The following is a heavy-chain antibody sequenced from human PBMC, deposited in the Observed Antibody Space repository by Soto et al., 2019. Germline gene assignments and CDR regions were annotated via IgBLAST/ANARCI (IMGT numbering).Heavy chain of an antibody. CDR2: MNPNTGGA. D-gene: IGHD3-3*01. CDR1: GYTFSDFY. J-gene: IGHJ4*02. V-gene: IGHV1-2*02. CDR3: EKSSDDDLWRGAL. Sequence: ASVKVSCKASGYTFSDFYIQWVRQAPGQGFEWMGWMNPNTGGASYAQKFLGRVAMTQDTSISTAYMELSRLSSNDTAVYFCEKSSDDDLWRGALWGQGALVTVSS.